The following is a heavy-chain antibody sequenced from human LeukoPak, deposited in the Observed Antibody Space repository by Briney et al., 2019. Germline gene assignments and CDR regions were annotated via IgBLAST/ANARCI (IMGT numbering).Heavy chain of an antibody. CDR2: IIPILGIA. V-gene: IGHV1-69*04. CDR1: GGTFSSYA. J-gene: IGHJ4*02. Sequence: SVKVSCKASGGTFSSYAISWVRQAPGQGLEWMGRIIPILGIANYAQKFQGRVTITADKSTSTAYMELSSLRSDDTAVYYCARGGTTVAIYYFDYWGQGTLVTVSS. CDR3: ARGGTTVAIYYFDY. D-gene: IGHD4-23*01.